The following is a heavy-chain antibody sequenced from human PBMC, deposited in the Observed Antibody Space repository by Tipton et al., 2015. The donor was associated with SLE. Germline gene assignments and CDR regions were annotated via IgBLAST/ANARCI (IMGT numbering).Heavy chain of an antibody. CDR2: IYYSGST. J-gene: IGHJ4*02. CDR1: GGSISSYY. CDR3: AREGGVAGRLDY. V-gene: IGHV4-59*01. Sequence: GSLRLSCTVSGGSISSYYWSWIRQPPGKGLEWIGYIYYSGSTNYNPSLKSRVTISVDTSKNQFSLKLSSVTAADTAVYYCAREGGVAGRLDYWGQGTLVTVSS. D-gene: IGHD6-19*01.